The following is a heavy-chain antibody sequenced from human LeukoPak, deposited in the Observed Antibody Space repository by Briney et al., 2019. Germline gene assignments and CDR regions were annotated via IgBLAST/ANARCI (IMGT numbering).Heavy chain of an antibody. J-gene: IGHJ2*01. D-gene: IGHD3-22*01. CDR2: IYHSGST. CDR3: ARASNYYDSSGASYWYFDL. Sequence: SETLSLTCAVSGGSISSGGYSWSWIRQPPGKGLEWIGYIYHSGSTYYNPSLKSRVTISVDRSKNQFSLKLSSVTAADTAVYYCARASNYYDSSGASYWYFDLWGRGTLVTDSS. CDR1: GGSISSGGYS. V-gene: IGHV4-30-2*01.